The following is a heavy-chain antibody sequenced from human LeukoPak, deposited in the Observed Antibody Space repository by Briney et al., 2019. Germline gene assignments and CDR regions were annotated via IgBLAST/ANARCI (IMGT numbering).Heavy chain of an antibody. CDR2: IFPGDSES. CDR3: ARLPRAVAGSLRYYFDF. CDR1: GYSFTGHW. Sequence: GESLKISCKGSGYSFTGHWIGWVRQMPGKGLEWMGIIFPGDSESRYNPSLEGQVTISADKSISTAYLQWSSLKASDTAMYYCARLPRAVAGSLRYYFDFWAQGTLVIVSS. D-gene: IGHD6-19*01. J-gene: IGHJ4*02. V-gene: IGHV5-51*01.